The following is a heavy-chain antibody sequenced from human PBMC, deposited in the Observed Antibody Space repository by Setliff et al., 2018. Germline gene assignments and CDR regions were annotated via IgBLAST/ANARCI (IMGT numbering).Heavy chain of an antibody. Sequence: ASVTVSCKASGYSFIDYYIHWVRQAPGQGPEWMGRVNPKNGGILYSQKFEGRVSMTGDRTISTVYMDLRSLTFDDTAVYYCARPRSNYNRGAFSIWGQGTMVTVSS. CDR1: GYSFIDYY. CDR2: VNPKNGGI. J-gene: IGHJ3*02. V-gene: IGHV1-2*06. D-gene: IGHD3-10*01. CDR3: ARPRSNYNRGAFSI.